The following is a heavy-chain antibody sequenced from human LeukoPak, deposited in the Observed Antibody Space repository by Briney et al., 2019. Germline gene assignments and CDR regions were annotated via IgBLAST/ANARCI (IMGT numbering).Heavy chain of an antibody. CDR2: INHGGGT. J-gene: IGHJ4*02. V-gene: IGHV4-34*01. CDR1: DGSFSGYY. D-gene: IGHD6-6*01. Sequence: SETLSLTCAVYDGSFSGYYWSWIRQPPGKGLEWIGEINHGGGTNYNPSLKSRVTISVDTSKNQFSLKLSSVTAADTAVYYCARGRLFVVDWGQGTLVTVSS. CDR3: ARGRLFVVD.